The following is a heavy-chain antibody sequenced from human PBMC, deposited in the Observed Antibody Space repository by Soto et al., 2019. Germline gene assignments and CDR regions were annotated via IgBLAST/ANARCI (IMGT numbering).Heavy chain of an antibody. CDR1: GFSISTSGVG. V-gene: IGHV2-5*01. CDR3: AHMSFANDAFDV. D-gene: IGHD3-3*01. J-gene: IGHJ3*01. CDR2: IDWNDDK. Sequence: QITLKESGPTLVKPTQTLTLTCTFSGFSISTSGVGVGLLRQPPGKALEWLALIDWNDDKHYSPSLKSRLTIANDSSKNHVVLTTTNMDPVDTATYYCAHMSFANDAFDVWGQGKMGTVSS.